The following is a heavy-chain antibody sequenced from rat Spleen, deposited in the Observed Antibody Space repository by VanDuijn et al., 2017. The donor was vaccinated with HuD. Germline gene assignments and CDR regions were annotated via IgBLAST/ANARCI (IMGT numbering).Heavy chain of an antibody. J-gene: IGHJ4*01. CDR3: ATDPYYVMDA. Sequence: EVHLVESGGGLVQPGRSLKLSCAASGFTFSDYYMAWVRQAPTKGLEWVASISPSGGSTYYPDSVKGRFTISRDNAKSTQYLQMDSLRSEDTATYYCATDPYYVMDAWGQGASVTVSS. CDR2: ISPSGGST. CDR1: GFTFSDYY. V-gene: IGHV5-27*01.